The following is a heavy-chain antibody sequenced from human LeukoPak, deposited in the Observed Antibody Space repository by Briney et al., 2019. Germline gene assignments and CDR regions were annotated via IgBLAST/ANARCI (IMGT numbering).Heavy chain of an antibody. CDR2: MYYSGST. CDR3: ARRAYRPYWGGPDWYFDL. J-gene: IGHJ2*01. Sequence: SETLSLTCTVSGGSISSSSYYWGWIRQPPGKGLEWIGTMYYSGSTCYNPSLKSRVTISVDTSKNQFSLKLSSVTAADTAVYYCARRAYRPYWGGPDWYFDLWGRGTLVTVSS. CDR1: GGSISSSSYY. D-gene: IGHD7-27*01. V-gene: IGHV4-39*07.